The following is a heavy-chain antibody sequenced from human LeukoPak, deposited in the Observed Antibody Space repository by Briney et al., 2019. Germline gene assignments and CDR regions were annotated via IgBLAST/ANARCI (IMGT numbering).Heavy chain of an antibody. CDR2: ISAYNGNT. J-gene: IGHJ5*02. D-gene: IGHD3-22*01. CDR1: GYTFTSYG. CDR3: ATASGGGYYDSSGYGPGWFDP. Sequence: ASVKVSCKASGYTFTSYGISWVRQAPGQGLEWMGWISAYNGNTNYAQKLQGRVTMTTDTSTSTAYMELRSLRSDDTAVYYCATASGGGYYDSSGYGPGWFDPWGQGTLVTVSS. V-gene: IGHV1-18*01.